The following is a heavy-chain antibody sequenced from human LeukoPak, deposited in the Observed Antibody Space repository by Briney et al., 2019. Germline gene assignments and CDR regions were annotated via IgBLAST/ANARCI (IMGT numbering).Heavy chain of an antibody. J-gene: IGHJ4*02. CDR1: GFIVSGDF. CDR3: ARERGRGRDSPWFDY. Sequence: GGPLRLSCAASGFIVSGDFMSWVRQAPGKGLEWVSVIYSDGSTYYADSVKGRFTISRDNSKNTLDLQMTGLRAEDTAVYYCARERGRGRDSPWFDYWGQGTLVTVSS. CDR2: IYSDGST. V-gene: IGHV3-53*01. D-gene: IGHD1-26*01.